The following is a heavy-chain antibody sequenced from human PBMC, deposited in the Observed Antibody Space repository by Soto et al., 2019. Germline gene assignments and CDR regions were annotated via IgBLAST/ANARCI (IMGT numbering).Heavy chain of an antibody. J-gene: IGHJ4*02. V-gene: IGHV3-48*01. CDR2: IPDSGGTV. Sequence: PWGSLRLSCTASGFTCSSYNINWVRQAPGKGLEWVSYIPDSGGTVQYADSVKGRFTTSRDNAENSLYLQMNSLRAEDTAVYYCARDKGSTNWHSFDYWGKGTLVTVSS. CDR3: ARDKGSTNWHSFDY. CDR1: GFTCSSYN. D-gene: IGHD2-2*01.